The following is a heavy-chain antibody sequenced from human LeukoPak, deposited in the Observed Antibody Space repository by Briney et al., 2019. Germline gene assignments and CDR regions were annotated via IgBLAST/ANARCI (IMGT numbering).Heavy chain of an antibody. CDR3: AKMLGSSWYGDDY. D-gene: IGHD6-13*01. V-gene: IGHV3-30*18. CDR2: ISFDGSNE. Sequence: GSLRLSCAASGFTFRSYGMHCVRQAPGKGLEWVALISFDGSNENYADSVKGRFTISRDNSKNTLYLQMNSLRAEDTAVYYCAKMLGSSWYGDDYWGQGTLVTVSS. CDR1: GFTFRSYG. J-gene: IGHJ4*02.